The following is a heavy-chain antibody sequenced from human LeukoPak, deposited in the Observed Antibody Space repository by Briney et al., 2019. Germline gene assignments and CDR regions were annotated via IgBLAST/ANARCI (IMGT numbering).Heavy chain of an antibody. CDR2: IYSDGST. J-gene: IGHJ3*02. V-gene: IGHV3-53*01. CDR3: ARELREHGVFDI. CDR1: GVTVSSNY. Sequence: GGSLRLSCAASGVTVSSNYMSWVRQAPGKGLEWVSEIYSDGSTYYEASVKGRFSISRANSKNTVYLQMNSLTAEDTAVYYCARELREHGVFDIWGQGTMVTVSS. D-gene: IGHD1-26*01.